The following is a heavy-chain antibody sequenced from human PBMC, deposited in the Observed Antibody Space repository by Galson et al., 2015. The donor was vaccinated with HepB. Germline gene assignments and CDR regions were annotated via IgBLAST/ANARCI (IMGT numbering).Heavy chain of an antibody. V-gene: IGHV4-39*07. CDR2: MHYSGST. CDR1: GGSINSSNYY. D-gene: IGHD3-22*01. CDR3: AGGSAYSMIVVVPYWYFDL. Sequence: SETLSLTCTVSGGSINSSNYYWVWIRQSPGKGLEWIGSMHYSGSTYQNPSLKSRVTISIDTSKNQFSLKLSSVTAADTAVYYCAGGSAYSMIVVVPYWYFDLWGRGTLVTVSS. J-gene: IGHJ2*01.